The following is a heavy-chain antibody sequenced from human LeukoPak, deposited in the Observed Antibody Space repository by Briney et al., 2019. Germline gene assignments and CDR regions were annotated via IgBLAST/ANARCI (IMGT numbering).Heavy chain of an antibody. D-gene: IGHD3-22*01. CDR1: GFTFDDYA. V-gene: IGHV3-9*01. CDR3: AKDSYYDSSGSFDP. CDR2: ISWNSGSI. Sequence: PGGSLRLSCAASGFTFDDYAMHWVRQAPGKGLEWVSGISWNSGSIGYADSVKGRFTISRDNAKNSLYLQMNSLRAEDTALYYCAKDSYYDSSGSFDPWGQGTLVTVSS. J-gene: IGHJ5*02.